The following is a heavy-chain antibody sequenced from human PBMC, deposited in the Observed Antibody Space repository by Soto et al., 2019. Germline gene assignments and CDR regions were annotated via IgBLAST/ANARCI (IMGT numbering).Heavy chain of an antibody. CDR2: FYYGGRT. CDR3: ARDLGCNYGYYYYGLDV. CDR1: EVSVRSNY. J-gene: IGHJ6*02. D-gene: IGHD3-10*01. V-gene: IGHV3-53*01. Sequence: GGSLRLSCAVSEVSVRSNYMSWVLQPPGKGLEWISAFYYGGRTYYEASVKGRFTISRDTSKNTLSLKLNSLSAADTAVYYCARDLGCNYGYYYYGLDVWGQGTTVTVSS.